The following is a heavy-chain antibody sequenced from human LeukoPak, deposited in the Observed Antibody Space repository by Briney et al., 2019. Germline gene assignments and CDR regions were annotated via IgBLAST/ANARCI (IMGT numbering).Heavy chain of an antibody. Sequence: GGSLRLSCAASGFTFSTYGMHWVRQAPGKGLVWVSRINTDGSLTNYADSVKGRFTISRDNAKNTLYLQMNSLRAEDTAVYYCAKMKYYDSGSCSFYYMDVWGKGTTVTVSS. J-gene: IGHJ6*03. CDR1: GFTFSTYG. CDR3: AKMKYYDSGSCSFYYMDV. CDR2: INTDGSLT. D-gene: IGHD3-10*01. V-gene: IGHV3-74*01.